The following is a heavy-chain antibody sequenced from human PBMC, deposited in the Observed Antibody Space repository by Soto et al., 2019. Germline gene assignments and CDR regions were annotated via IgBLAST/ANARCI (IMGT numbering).Heavy chain of an antibody. Sequence: ASVKVSCKASGGTFSSYAISWVRQAPGQGLEWMGGIIPIFGTANYAQKFQGRVTITADESTSTAYMELSSLRSEDTAVYYCARDGDYYDSSGQNGYWGQGTLVTVSS. CDR3: ARDGDYYDSSGQNGY. J-gene: IGHJ4*02. D-gene: IGHD3-22*01. V-gene: IGHV1-69*13. CDR2: IIPIFGTA. CDR1: GGTFSSYA.